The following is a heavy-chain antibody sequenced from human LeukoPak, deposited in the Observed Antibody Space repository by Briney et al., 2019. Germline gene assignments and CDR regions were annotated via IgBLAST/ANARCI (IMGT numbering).Heavy chain of an antibody. J-gene: IGHJ4*02. CDR3: AKSVRLVVVPAAIHIRPFDY. V-gene: IGHV3-23*01. CDR2: ISGSGGST. Sequence: GGSLRLSCAASGFTFSSYDMSWVRQAPGKGLEWVSAISGSGGSTYYADSVKGRFTISRDNSKNTLYLQMNSLRAEDTAVYYCAKSVRLVVVPAAIHIRPFDYWGQGTLVTVSS. D-gene: IGHD2-2*02. CDR1: GFTFSSYD.